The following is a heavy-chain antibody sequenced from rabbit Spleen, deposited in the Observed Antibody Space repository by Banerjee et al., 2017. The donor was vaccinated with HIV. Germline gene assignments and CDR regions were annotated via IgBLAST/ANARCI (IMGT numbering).Heavy chain of an antibody. CDR3: VRDRANIGGDYGPYYFDL. CDR1: GFDFSDYG. CDR2: IDPLFGNT. Sequence: CKASGFDFSDYGMSWVRQAPGKGLEWIGYIDPLFGNTYYASWVNGRFTISSHNAQNTLYLQLNSLTAADTATYFCVRDRANIGGDYGPYYFDLWGQGTLVTVS. J-gene: IGHJ4*01. D-gene: IGHD2-1*01. V-gene: IGHV1S7*01.